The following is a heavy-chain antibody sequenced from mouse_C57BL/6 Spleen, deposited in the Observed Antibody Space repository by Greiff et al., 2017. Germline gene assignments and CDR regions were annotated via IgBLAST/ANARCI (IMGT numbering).Heavy chain of an antibody. J-gene: IGHJ2*01. V-gene: IGHV1-15*01. CDR3: TRRALSALVTTGHFDY. CDR1: GYTFTDYE. Sequence: VQLQQSGAELVRPGASVTLSCQASGYTFTDYEMHWVKQTPVHGLEWIGAIDPENGGTAYNQKFKGKAILTADKSSSPAYMELRSLTSQDSAGYYCTRRALSALVTTGHFDYWGQGTTLTVSS. CDR2: IDPENGGT. D-gene: IGHD2-2*01.